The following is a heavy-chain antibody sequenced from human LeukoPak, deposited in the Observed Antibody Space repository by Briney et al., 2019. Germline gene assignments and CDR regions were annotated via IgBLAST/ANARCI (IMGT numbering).Heavy chain of an antibody. J-gene: IGHJ4*02. CDR1: RYTFTGYY. CDR2: INPNSGGT. D-gene: IGHD2-2*01. Sequence: VASVKVSCKASRYTFTGYYMHWVRQAPGQGLEWMGWINPNSGGTNYAQKFQGRVTMTRDTSISTAYMELSRLRSDDTAVYYCAREEGYCSSTTCSAPFDYWGQGTLVTVSS. CDR3: AREEGYCSSTTCSAPFDY. V-gene: IGHV1-2*02.